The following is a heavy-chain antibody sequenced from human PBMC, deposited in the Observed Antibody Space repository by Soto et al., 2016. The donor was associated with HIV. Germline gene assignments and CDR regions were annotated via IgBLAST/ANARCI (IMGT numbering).Heavy chain of an antibody. CDR2: IDYSGNT. D-gene: IGHD2-15*01. Sequence: QLQLQESGSGLVKPPETLSLTCVVSGGSIKTSTYYWGWIRQPPGKGLEWIGNIDYSGNTYYNPSLTHRVTMSVDTSKNQFSLMVTSVTAADTAFYYCARHDGYCATSGCYNWFDFWGQGTLVTVSS. J-gene: IGHJ4*02. CDR3: ARHDGYCATSGCYNWFDF. V-gene: IGHV4-39*01. CDR1: GGSIKTSTYY.